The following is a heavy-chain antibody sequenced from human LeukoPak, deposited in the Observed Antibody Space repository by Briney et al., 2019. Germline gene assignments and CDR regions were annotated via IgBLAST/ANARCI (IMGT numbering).Heavy chain of an antibody. CDR1: GFTVSSNY. CDR2: IYSGGST. V-gene: IGHV3-66*02. J-gene: IGHJ4*02. D-gene: IGHD3-3*01. CDR3: AARPLRGLYYDFWSGYPYSY. Sequence: GGSLRLSCAASGFTVSSNYMSWVRQAPGKGLEWVSVIYSGGSTYYADSVKGRFTISRDNSKDTLYLQMNSLRAEDTAVYYCAARPLRGLYYDFWSGYPYSYWGQGTLVTVSS.